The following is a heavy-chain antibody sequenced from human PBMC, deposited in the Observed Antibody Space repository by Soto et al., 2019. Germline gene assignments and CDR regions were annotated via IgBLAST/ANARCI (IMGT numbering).Heavy chain of an antibody. V-gene: IGHV5-51*01. J-gene: IGHJ6*03. D-gene: IGHD3-10*01. CDR3: ARRSSIDYYGSGSYGDYRYYYMDV. CDR2: IYPGDSDT. Sequence: PGESLKISCKGSGYSFTSYWIGWVRQMPGKGLEWMGIIYPGDSDTRYSPSFQGQVTISADKSISTAYLQWSSLKASDTAMYYCARRSSIDYYGSGSYGDYRYYYMDVWGKGTTVTV. CDR1: GYSFTSYW.